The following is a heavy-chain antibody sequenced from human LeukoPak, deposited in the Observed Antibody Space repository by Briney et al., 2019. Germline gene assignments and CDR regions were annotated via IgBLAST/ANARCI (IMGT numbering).Heavy chain of an antibody. D-gene: IGHD6-19*01. CDR3: ARDLGIRVAGPFFDY. Sequence: GGSLRLSCAASGFTFSTCAMSWVRQAPGKGLEWVSAISGSGTGTYYADSVKGRFTISRDNAKNSLYLQMNSLRAEDTAVYYCARDLGIRVAGPFFDYWGQGTLVTVSS. CDR2: ISGSGTGT. CDR1: GFTFSTCA. J-gene: IGHJ4*02. V-gene: IGHV3-23*01.